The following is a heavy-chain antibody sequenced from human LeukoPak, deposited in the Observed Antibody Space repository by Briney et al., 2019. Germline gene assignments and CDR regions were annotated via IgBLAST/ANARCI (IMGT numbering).Heavy chain of an antibody. Sequence: PSETLSLTCAVYGGSFSGYHWSWIRQPPGNGLEWIGEINHSGSTNYNPSLKSRLIISVDTSKNQFSLNLKSVTAADTAVYYCARPLHMAAFDYWGQGTLVTVSS. CDR3: ARPLHMAAFDY. CDR2: INHSGST. J-gene: IGHJ4*02. CDR1: GGSFSGYH. V-gene: IGHV4-34*01. D-gene: IGHD2-21*01.